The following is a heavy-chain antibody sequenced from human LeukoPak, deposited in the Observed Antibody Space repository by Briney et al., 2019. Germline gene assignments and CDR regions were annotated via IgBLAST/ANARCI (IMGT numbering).Heavy chain of an antibody. CDR2: INPTGTST. CDR3: ARDNSVGDIAWWFDP. CDR1: GYTFIKNW. V-gene: IGHV1-46*01. Sequence: GASVKVSCKASGYTFIKNWMHWVRQAPGQGLEWMGLINPTGTSTLYAQKFQDRVTMTRDMSTSTDYMELNSLRSEDTAIYYCARDNSVGDIAWWFDPWGQGTLVTVSS. J-gene: IGHJ5*02. D-gene: IGHD3-10*01.